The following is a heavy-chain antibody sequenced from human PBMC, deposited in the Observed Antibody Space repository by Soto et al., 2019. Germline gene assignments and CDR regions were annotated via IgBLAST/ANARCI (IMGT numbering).Heavy chain of an antibody. D-gene: IGHD3-10*01. CDR2: IKSDGSST. V-gene: IGHV3-74*01. Sequence: EVQLVESGGGVVQPGGSLRLSCEASGFTFNDYWMHWVRQVPGKGLVWVSRIKSDGSSTSYADSVKGRFTISRDNAKNTLYLQMNSLSDDYSAVYYGARGGPYNYVTRGSRPADFWGQGTLVTVSS. J-gene: IGHJ4*02. CDR1: GFTFNDYW. CDR3: ARGGPYNYVTRGSRPADF.